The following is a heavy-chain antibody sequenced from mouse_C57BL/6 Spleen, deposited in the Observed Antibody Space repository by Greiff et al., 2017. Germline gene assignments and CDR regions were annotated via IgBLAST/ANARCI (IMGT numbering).Heavy chain of an antibody. J-gene: IGHJ4*01. CDR1: GYTFTSYW. CDR2: IHPSDSDT. V-gene: IGHV1-74*01. Sequence: VQLQQPGAELVKPGASVKVSCKASGYTFTSYWMHWVKQRPGQGLEWIGRIHPSDSDTNYNQKFKGKATLTVDKSSSTAYMQLSSLTSEDSAVYYCAASFITTVVATDYAMDYWGQGTSVTVSS. CDR3: AASFITTVVATDYAMDY. D-gene: IGHD1-1*01.